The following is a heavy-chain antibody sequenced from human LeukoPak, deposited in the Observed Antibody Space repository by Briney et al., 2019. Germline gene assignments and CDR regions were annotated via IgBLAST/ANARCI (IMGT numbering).Heavy chain of an antibody. Sequence: GGSLRLSCAASGFTVSSNYMSWVRQAPGKGLEWASVIYSGGSTYYADSVKGRFTISRDNSKNTLYLQMNSLRAEDTAVYYCARDVDSSGWYSGRNYYYMDVWGKGTTVTVSS. J-gene: IGHJ6*03. D-gene: IGHD6-19*01. CDR2: IYSGGST. CDR3: ARDVDSSGWYSGRNYYYMDV. V-gene: IGHV3-53*01. CDR1: GFTVSSNY.